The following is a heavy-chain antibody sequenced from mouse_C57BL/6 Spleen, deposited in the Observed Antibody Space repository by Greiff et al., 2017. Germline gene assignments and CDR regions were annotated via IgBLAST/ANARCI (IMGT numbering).Heavy chain of an antibody. D-gene: IGHD2-4*01. Sequence: QVQLQQPGAELVKPGASVKLSCKASGYTFTSYWMHWVKQRPGQGLEWIGRIDPNSGGIKYNEKFKSKATLTVDKPSSTAYMQLSSLTSEDSAVYYCGRGDDYNNCFDYWGQGTTLTVSS. CDR3: GRGDDYNNCFDY. V-gene: IGHV1-72*01. CDR1: GYTFTSYW. J-gene: IGHJ2*01. CDR2: IDPNSGGI.